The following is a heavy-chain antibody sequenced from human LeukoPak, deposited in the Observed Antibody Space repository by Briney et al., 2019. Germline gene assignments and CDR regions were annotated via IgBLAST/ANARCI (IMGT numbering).Heavy chain of an antibody. V-gene: IGHV3-7*01. J-gene: IGHJ4*02. CDR1: GFTFSSYW. CDR2: IKQDGSEK. CDR3: AALGYCSGGSCYASFDY. Sequence: GGSLRLSCAASGFTFSSYWMSWVRQAPGKGLEWVANIKQDGSEKYYVDSVKGRFTISRDNAKNTLYLQMNSLRAEDTAVYYCAALGYCSGGSCYASFDYWGQGTLVTVSS. D-gene: IGHD2-15*01.